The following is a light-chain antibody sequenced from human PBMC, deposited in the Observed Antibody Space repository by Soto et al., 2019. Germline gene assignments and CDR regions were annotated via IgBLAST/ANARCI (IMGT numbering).Light chain of an antibody. CDR2: GAS. CDR1: QSVSSN. V-gene: IGKV3D-15*01. J-gene: IGKJ4*01. Sequence: EIEMTQSPATLSLSPGERATLYCWASQSVSSNLAWYQQKPGQAPRLLIYGASNRATGIPDRFSGSGSGTEFTLTISSLQSEDFAVYYCQQYNNWPLTFGGGTKVDIK. CDR3: QQYNNWPLT.